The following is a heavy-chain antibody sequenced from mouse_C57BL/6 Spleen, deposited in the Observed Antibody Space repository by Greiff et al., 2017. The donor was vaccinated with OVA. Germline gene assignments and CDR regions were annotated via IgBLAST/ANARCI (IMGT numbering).Heavy chain of an antibody. CDR2: INPSNGGT. D-gene: IGHD2-4*01. CDR3: ARSGGLRPPFDY. J-gene: IGHJ2*01. Sequence: QVQLQQSGTELVKPGASVKLSCKASGYTFTSYWMHWVKQRPGQGLEWIGNINPSNGGTNYNEKFKSKATLTVDKSSSTAYMQLSSLTSEDSAVYYCARSGGLRPPFDYWGQGTTLTVSS. V-gene: IGHV1-53*01. CDR1: GYTFTSYW.